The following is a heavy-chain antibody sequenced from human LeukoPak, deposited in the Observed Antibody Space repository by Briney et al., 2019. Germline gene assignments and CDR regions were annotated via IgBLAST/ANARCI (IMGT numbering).Heavy chain of an antibody. CDR2: MYYSGST. V-gene: IGHV4-30-4*01. Sequence: SQTLSLTCTVSGGSNSSGDYYWSWIRQPPGKGLEWIAYMYYSGSTYYNPSLKSRVTMSADTSKNQLSLKLSSVTAADTAVYYCARPYYYDSRIDPWGQGILVTVSS. CDR1: GGSNSSGDYY. CDR3: ARPYYYDSRIDP. J-gene: IGHJ5*02. D-gene: IGHD3-22*01.